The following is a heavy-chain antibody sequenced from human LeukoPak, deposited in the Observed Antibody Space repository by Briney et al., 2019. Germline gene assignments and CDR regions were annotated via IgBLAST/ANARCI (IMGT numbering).Heavy chain of an antibody. V-gene: IGHV3-49*04. CDR2: IRSKAYGGTT. CDR3: TRESRLFYYDSSGYSQEFDY. CDR1: GFTFGDYA. D-gene: IGHD3-22*01. Sequence: GSLRLSCTASGFTFGDYAMSWVRQAPGKGLEWVGFIRSKAYGGTTEYAASVKGRFTISRDDSKSIAYLQMNSLKTEDTAVYYCTRESRLFYYDSSGYSQEFDYWGQGTLVTVSS. J-gene: IGHJ4*02.